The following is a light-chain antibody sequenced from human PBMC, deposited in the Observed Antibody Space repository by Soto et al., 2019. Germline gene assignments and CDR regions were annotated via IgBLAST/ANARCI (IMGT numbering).Light chain of an antibody. CDR2: EVS. Sequence: QSVLTQPPSASGSPGQSVTFSCTGTSSDVGDYNYVSWYQQHPGKAPKLLIYEVSKRPSGVPDRFSGSKSGNTASLTVSGLQAEDEADYYCTSYAGSNNVVFGGGTKVTVL. V-gene: IGLV2-8*01. J-gene: IGLJ2*01. CDR1: SSDVGDYNY. CDR3: TSYAGSNNVV.